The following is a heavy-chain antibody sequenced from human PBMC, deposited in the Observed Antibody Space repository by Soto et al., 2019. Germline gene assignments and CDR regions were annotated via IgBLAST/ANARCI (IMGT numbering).Heavy chain of an antibody. V-gene: IGHV3-30*18. CDR3: AKDYSSRFLEWLFSHFDY. D-gene: IGHD3-3*01. CDR2: ISYDGSNK. Sequence: QVQLVESGGGVVQPGRSLRLSCAASGFTFSSYGMHWVRQAPGKGLEWVAVISYDGSNKYYADSVKGRFTISRDNSKNTLYLQMNILRAEDTAVYYCAKDYSSRFLEWLFSHFDYWGQGTLVTVSS. J-gene: IGHJ4*02. CDR1: GFTFSSYG.